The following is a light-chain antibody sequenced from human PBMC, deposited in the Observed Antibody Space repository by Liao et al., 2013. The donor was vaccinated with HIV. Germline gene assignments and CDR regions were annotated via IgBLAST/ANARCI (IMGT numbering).Light chain of an antibody. CDR1: KLGDRD. Sequence: SYELTQSPSVSVSPGQTASIPCSGDKLGDRDASWYQQKPGQSPVLVIYRDDKRPSGIPERFSGSSSGKTATLTISETQAMDEADYYCQAWDHSIAVFGGGTKLTVL. J-gene: IGLJ2*01. V-gene: IGLV3-1*01. CDR3: QAWDHSIAV. CDR2: RDD.